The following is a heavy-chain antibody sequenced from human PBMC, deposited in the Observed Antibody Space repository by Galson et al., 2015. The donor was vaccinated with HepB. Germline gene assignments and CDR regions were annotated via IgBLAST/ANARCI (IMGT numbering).Heavy chain of an antibody. Sequence: SLGLSCADSGFTFRSHSMLWVRQAPGKGLEGVSYISSSSNTIPYADSVKGRFTTSRENAKTSLHPQMNSLRAEDTAVYYCVTTGVTHYDFWTPPGYWGQGTLVIVSS. CDR1: GFTFRSHS. J-gene: IGHJ4*02. D-gene: IGHD3-3*01. V-gene: IGHV3-48*01. CDR3: VTTGVTHYDFWTPPGY. CDR2: ISSSSNTI.